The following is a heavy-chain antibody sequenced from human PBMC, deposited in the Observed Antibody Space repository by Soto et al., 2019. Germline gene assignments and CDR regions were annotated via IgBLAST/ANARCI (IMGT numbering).Heavy chain of an antibody. Sequence: VQLVESGGGVVQPGRSLRLSCAASGFTFSSYGMHWVRQAPGKGLEWVAVISYDGSNKYYADSVKGRFTISRDNSKNTLYLQMNSLRAEDTAVYHCAKDPWPYVTTVTPAGWFDPWGQGTLVTVSS. J-gene: IGHJ5*02. CDR3: AKDPWPYVTTVTPAGWFDP. CDR1: GFTFSSYG. D-gene: IGHD4-17*01. V-gene: IGHV3-30*18. CDR2: ISYDGSNK.